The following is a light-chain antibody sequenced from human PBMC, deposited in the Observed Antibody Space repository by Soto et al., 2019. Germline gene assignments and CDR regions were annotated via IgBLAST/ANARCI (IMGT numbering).Light chain of an antibody. CDR2: VEGSGNY. CDR3: ETWGSTIWV. Sequence: QLVLTQSSSASASLGSSVKLTCTLSSGDSNDLIAWHQQQPGKAPRYMMKVEGSGNYNRGRGVPDRFSGSSSGADRYLTISNVQSEDEADYYRETWGSTIWVFGGGTKLTVL. CDR1: SGDSNDL. V-gene: IGLV4-60*03. J-gene: IGLJ3*02.